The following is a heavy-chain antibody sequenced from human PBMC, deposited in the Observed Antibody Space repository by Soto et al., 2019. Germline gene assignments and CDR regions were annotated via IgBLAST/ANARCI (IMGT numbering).Heavy chain of an antibody. V-gene: IGHV4-30-4*01. J-gene: IGHJ4*02. CDR3: ARALHSSGYSLDY. CDR2: IYYSGST. CDR1: GGSISSGDYY. D-gene: IGHD3-22*01. Sequence: SETLSLTCTVSGGSISSGDYYWSWIRQPPGKGLEWIGYIYYSGSTYYNPSLKSRVTISVDTSKNQFSLKLSSVTAADTAVYYCARALHSSGYSLDYWGQGTLVTVSS.